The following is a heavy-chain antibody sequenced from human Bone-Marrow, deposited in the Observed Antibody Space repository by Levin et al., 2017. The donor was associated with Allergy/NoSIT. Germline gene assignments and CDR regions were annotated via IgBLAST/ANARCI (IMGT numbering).Heavy chain of an antibody. D-gene: IGHD2-2*01. V-gene: IGHV1-2*02. CDR1: GYTFTGYY. Sequence: ASVKVSCKASGYTFTGYYMHWVRQAPGQGLEWMGWINPNSGGTNYAQKFQGRVTMTRDTSISTAYMELSRLRSDDTAVYYCARDRFSRVVVPAATARFDPWGQGTLVTVSS. J-gene: IGHJ5*02. CDR3: ARDRFSRVVVPAATARFDP. CDR2: INPNSGGT.